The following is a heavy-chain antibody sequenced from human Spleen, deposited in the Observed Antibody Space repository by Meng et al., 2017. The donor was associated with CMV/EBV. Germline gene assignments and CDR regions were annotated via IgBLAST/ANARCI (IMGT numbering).Heavy chain of an antibody. D-gene: IGHD6-13*01. CDR1: GYTFSGYY. CDR2: INPNSGGT. Sequence: SVKVSCQSSGYTFSGYYMYWVRHAPGQGLEWMGWINPNSGGTNYAQKFQGRVTMTRDTSISTAYMELSRLRSDDTAVYYCASPASYSSSWYYFDYWGQGTLVTVSS. J-gene: IGHJ4*02. CDR3: ASPASYSSSWYYFDY. V-gene: IGHV1-2*02.